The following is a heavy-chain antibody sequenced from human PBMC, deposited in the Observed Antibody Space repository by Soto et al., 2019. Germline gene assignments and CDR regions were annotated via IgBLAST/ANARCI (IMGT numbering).Heavy chain of an antibody. J-gene: IGHJ4*02. CDR1: GYSISSSNW. CDR3: AGREVHGRIDY. Sequence: QVQLQESGPGLVKPSDTLSLTCAVSGYSISSSNWWGWIRQPPGKGLEWIGYIYYSGTTYYNPSLKVRITMSLDTSQNQFSLKLATVAAVDTAVYYCAGREVHGRIDYWGQGTLVTVSS. D-gene: IGHD1-26*01. V-gene: IGHV4-28*01. CDR2: IYYSGTT.